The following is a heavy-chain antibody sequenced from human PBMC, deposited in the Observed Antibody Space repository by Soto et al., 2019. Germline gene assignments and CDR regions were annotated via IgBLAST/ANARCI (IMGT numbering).Heavy chain of an antibody. V-gene: IGHV1-18*01. Sequence: QVPLVQSGAEVKKPGASVKVSCKASGYTFTSYGISWVRQAPGQGLEWMGWISAYNGNTNYAQKLQGRVTMTTDTXTXTXXMELRSLRSDDTAVYYCARSPRALQDYGHYDAFDIWGQGTMVTVSS. CDR2: ISAYNGNT. CDR3: ARSPRALQDYGHYDAFDI. J-gene: IGHJ3*02. CDR1: GYTFTSYG. D-gene: IGHD4-17*01.